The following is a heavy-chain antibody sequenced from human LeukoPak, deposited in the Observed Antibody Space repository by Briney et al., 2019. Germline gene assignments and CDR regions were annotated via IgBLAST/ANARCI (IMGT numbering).Heavy chain of an antibody. CDR1: GFTFSNYW. V-gene: IGHV3-7*01. J-gene: IGHJ4*02. CDR3: ARDLSAPPRTMIAY. CDR2: IQQDGSEK. Sequence: GGSLRLSCVVSGFTFSNYWMTWVRQAPGKGLEWVANIQQDGSEKYYVDAVKGRFTIFRDNAKNSVFLQMNTLRAEDTAVYYCARDLSAPPRTMIAYWGQGTLVTVSS. D-gene: IGHD3-22*01.